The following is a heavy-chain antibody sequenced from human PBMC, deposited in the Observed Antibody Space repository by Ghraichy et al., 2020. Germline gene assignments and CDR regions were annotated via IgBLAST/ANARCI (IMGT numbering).Heavy chain of an antibody. J-gene: IGHJ3*02. V-gene: IGHV4/OR15-8*02. D-gene: IGHD1-1*01. Sequence: EALNISCGVSGGAVSSRNWWSWVRQSPGKGLEWIGEIYQSGSTNSNPSLKSRVTISMDKPKNQFSLRLNSVTAADTAVYYCARHITGFDAFDIWGQGTMVTVSS. CDR1: GGAVSSRNW. CDR2: IYQSGST. CDR3: ARHITGFDAFDI.